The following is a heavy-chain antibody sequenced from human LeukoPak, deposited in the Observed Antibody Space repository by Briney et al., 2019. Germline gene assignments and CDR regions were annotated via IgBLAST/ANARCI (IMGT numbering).Heavy chain of an antibody. CDR1: GGSISSSSYY. V-gene: IGHV4-39*01. Sequence: PSETLSLTCTVSGGSISSSSYYWGWIHQPPGKGLEWIGSIYYSGSTYYNPSLKSRVTISVDTSKNQFSLKLSSVTAADTAVYYCARLSGSYAEFDYWGQGTLVTVSS. CDR2: IYYSGST. D-gene: IGHD1-26*01. J-gene: IGHJ4*02. CDR3: ARLSGSYAEFDY.